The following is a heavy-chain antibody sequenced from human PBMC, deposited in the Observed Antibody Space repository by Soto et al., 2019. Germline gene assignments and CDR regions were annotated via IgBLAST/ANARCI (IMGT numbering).Heavy chain of an antibody. CDR2: IIPMFGTV. D-gene: IGHD3-9*01. Sequence: QVQLVQSGAALKKPGSSVKVSCKASGGTFSTNSINWLRQAPGQGLEWMGGIIPMFGTVTYAHKFQDRITITADESTSTVYMDLSSLGFEDTAVYYCARCPKYYDTWRDYVRGDAFHIWGQGTLVTVSS. J-gene: IGHJ3*02. CDR3: ARCPKYYDTWRDYVRGDAFHI. V-gene: IGHV1-69*12. CDR1: GGTFSTNS.